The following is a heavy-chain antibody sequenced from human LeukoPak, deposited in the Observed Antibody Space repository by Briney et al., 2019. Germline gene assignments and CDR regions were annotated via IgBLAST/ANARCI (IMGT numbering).Heavy chain of an antibody. CDR3: AKDRLGAMMYFDF. Sequence: GGSLRLSCAASGFTFSDYYMSWIRQAPGKGLECVSYISSSGDTTYYADSVKGRVTISRDNSKNTLYLQVNSLRVEDTAVYYCAKDRLGAMMYFDFWGQGTLVTVAS. J-gene: IGHJ4*02. D-gene: IGHD1-26*01. V-gene: IGHV3-11*01. CDR2: ISSSGDTT. CDR1: GFTFSDYY.